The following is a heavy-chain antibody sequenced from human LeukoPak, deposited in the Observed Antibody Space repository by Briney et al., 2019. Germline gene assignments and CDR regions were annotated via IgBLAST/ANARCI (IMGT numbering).Heavy chain of an antibody. J-gene: IGHJ4*02. CDR3: ARDRYDYVWGSYRYGLSPHLDY. CDR1: GFTFSNYA. CDR2: ISYDGSNK. Sequence: GGSLRLSCAASGFTFSNYAMHWVRQAPGKGLEWVAVISYDGSNKYYADSVKGRFTISRDNSKNTLYLQMDSLTAEDTAVYYCARDRYDYVWGSYRYGLSPHLDYWGQGTLVTVSS. D-gene: IGHD3-16*02. V-gene: IGHV3-30*04.